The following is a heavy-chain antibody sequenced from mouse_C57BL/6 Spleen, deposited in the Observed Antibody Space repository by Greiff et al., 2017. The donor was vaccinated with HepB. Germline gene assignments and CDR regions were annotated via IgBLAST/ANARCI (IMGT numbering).Heavy chain of an antibody. J-gene: IGHJ3*01. CDR1: GFTFSSYA. D-gene: IGHD3-2*02. CDR3: AREGEGDSSGPAWFAY. CDR2: ISDGGSYT. V-gene: IGHV5-4*01. Sequence: DVQLVESGGGLVKPGGSLKLSCAASGFTFSSYAMSWVRQTPEKRLEWVATISDGGSYTYYPDNVKGRFTISRDNAKNNLYLQMSHLKSEDTAMYYCAREGEGDSSGPAWFAYWGQGTLVTVSA.